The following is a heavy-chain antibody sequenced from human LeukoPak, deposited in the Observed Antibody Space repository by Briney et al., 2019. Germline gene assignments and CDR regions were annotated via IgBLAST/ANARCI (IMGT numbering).Heavy chain of an antibody. CDR3: ARVVYSSSWYGPAFDI. CDR2: ISAYNGNT. Sequence: ASVKVSCKASGYTFTSYGISWVRQAPGQGLEWMGWISAYNGNTNYAQKLQGRVTMTTDTSTSTAYMELRSLRSDDTAVYYCARVVYSSSWYGPAFDIWGQGTMVTVSS. V-gene: IGHV1-18*01. CDR1: GYTFTSYG. J-gene: IGHJ3*02. D-gene: IGHD6-13*01.